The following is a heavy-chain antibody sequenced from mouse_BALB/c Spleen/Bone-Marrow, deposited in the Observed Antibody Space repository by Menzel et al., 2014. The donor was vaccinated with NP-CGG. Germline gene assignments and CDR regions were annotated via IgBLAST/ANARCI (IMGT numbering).Heavy chain of an antibody. CDR2: INPYNGDT. Sequence: VQLQQSGPELVKPGASVKISCKASGYSFTGYFMNWVMQSHGKSLEWIGRINPYNGDTFYNQKFEGKATLTVDKSSSTAHMELRSLAFEDSAVYYCAREGYYYGSSYGNAMDYWGQGTSVTVSS. CDR3: AREGYYYGSSYGNAMDY. J-gene: IGHJ4*01. D-gene: IGHD1-1*01. CDR1: GYSFTGYF. V-gene: IGHV1-20*02.